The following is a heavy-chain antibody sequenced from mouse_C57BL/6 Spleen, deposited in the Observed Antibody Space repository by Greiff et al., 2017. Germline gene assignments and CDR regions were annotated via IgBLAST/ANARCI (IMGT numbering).Heavy chain of an antibody. D-gene: IGHD2-5*01. V-gene: IGHV3-6*01. CDR3: ARENYSNYGGDFDY. CDR1: GYSITSGYY. Sequence: ESGPGLVQPSQSLSLTCSVTGYSITSGYYWNWIRQFPGNKLEWMGYISYDGSNNYNPSLKNRISITRDTSKNQFFLKLNSVTTEDTATYYCARENYSNYGGDFDYWGQGTTLTVSS. CDR2: ISYDGSN. J-gene: IGHJ2*01.